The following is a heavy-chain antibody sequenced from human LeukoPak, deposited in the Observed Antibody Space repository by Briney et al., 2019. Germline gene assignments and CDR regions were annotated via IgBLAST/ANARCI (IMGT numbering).Heavy chain of an antibody. J-gene: IGHJ6*02. CDR2: ISVSGGST. Sequence: PGGSLRLSCAASEXTFSSYAMQWVXQAPGXXXXXXSGISVSGGSTWYADSVKGRFTISRDNSKNTLYLQMNSLRAEDTAVYYCAKYVSAKGPPYALDVWGQGTTVTVSS. D-gene: IGHD2/OR15-2a*01. CDR3: AKYVSAKGPPYALDV. V-gene: IGHV3-23*01. CDR1: EXTFSSYA.